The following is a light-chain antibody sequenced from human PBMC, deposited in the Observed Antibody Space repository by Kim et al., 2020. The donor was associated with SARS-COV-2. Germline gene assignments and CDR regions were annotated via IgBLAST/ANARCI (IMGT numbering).Light chain of an antibody. V-gene: IGKV1-27*01. J-gene: IGKJ1*01. Sequence: GDSVTITCRASQGSTNSFAWYQQKPGKVPLLLYYAASALQSVVPSRFSGSGSGTDFTITISSLQPEDVATYYCQKYNSAPWTFGQGTKVDIK. CDR3: QKYNSAPWT. CDR2: AAS. CDR1: QGSTNS.